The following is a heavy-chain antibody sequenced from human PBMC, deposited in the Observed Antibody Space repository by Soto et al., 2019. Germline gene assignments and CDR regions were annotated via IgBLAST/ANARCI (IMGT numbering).Heavy chain of an antibody. CDR1: GGTFSSYA. D-gene: IGHD3-22*01. Sequence: QVQLVQSGAEVKKPGSSVKVSCKASGGTFSSYAISWVRQAPGQGLEWMGGIIPIFGTANYAKKFQGRVTITADESTSTAYMELSSLRSEETAVYYCARSRVTYYYDRSAFDIWGQGTMVTVSS. J-gene: IGHJ3*02. CDR3: ARSRVTYYYDRSAFDI. CDR2: IIPIFGTA. V-gene: IGHV1-69*01.